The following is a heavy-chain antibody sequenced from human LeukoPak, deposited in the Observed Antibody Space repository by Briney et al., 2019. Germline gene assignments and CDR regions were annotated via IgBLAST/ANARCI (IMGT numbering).Heavy chain of an antibody. CDR3: AHGAMYQLDY. CDR2: IIGGAGST. CDR1: GFSFSSHG. Sequence: GSLRLSCAASGFSFSSHGMSWVRQAPGKGLEWVSGIIGGAGSTYYADSVKGRFTISEDNSKNTLFLQMNSLRAEDTAVYYCAHGAMYQLDYWGQGTLVTVSS. V-gene: IGHV3-23*01. J-gene: IGHJ4*02. D-gene: IGHD2-2*01.